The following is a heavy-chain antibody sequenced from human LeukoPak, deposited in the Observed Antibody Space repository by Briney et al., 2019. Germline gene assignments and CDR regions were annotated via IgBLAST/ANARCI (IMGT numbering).Heavy chain of an antibody. V-gene: IGHV3-53*01. CDR1: GFTVSSNY. D-gene: IGHD3-10*01. Sequence: GGSLRLSCAASGFTVSSNYMGWVRQAPGKGLEWVSVIYSGGSTYYADSVKGRFTISRDNSKNTLYLQMNSLRAEDTAVYYCARYFYYGSGSYAFDYWGQGTLVTVSS. J-gene: IGHJ4*02. CDR3: ARYFYYGSGSYAFDY. CDR2: IYSGGST.